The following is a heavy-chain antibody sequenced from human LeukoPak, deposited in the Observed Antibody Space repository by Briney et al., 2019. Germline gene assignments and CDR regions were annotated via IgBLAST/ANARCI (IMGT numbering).Heavy chain of an antibody. V-gene: IGHV4-34*01. D-gene: IGHD2-2*01. Sequence: SETLSLTCAVYGGSFSGYYWSWIRQPPGKGLEWIGEINHSGSTNYNPSLKSRVTISVDTSKNQFSLKLSSVTAADTAVYYCARGRSSRSRPYYLDYWGQGTLVTVSS. CDR3: ARGRSSRSRPYYLDY. J-gene: IGHJ4*02. CDR2: INHSGST. CDR1: GGSFSGYY.